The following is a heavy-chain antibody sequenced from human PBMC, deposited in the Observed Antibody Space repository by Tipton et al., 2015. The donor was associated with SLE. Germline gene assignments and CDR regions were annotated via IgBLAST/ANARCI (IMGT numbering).Heavy chain of an antibody. D-gene: IGHD7-27*01. J-gene: IGHJ4*02. Sequence: SLRLSCAASGFTFSSYGMHWVRQAPGKGLEWVAFIRYDGSNKYYADSVKGRFTISRDNSKNTLYLQMNSLRAEDTAVYYCARGSQHWGLPPFDYWGQGTLVTVSS. CDR3: ARGSQHWGLPPFDY. V-gene: IGHV3-30*02. CDR2: IRYDGSNK. CDR1: GFTFSSYG.